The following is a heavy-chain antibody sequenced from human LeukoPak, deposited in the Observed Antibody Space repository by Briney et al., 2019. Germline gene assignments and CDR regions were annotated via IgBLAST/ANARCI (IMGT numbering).Heavy chain of an antibody. CDR2: IKQDGSDK. Sequence: GGSLRLSCAASGFTFGNYWMSWVRQAPRKGLEWVANIKQDGSDKYYVDSVTGRFTISRDNAKNSLYLQMNSLRAEDTAVYYCARWATSFDLWGQGTMVTVSS. V-gene: IGHV3-7*01. D-gene: IGHD6-6*01. CDR3: ARWATSFDL. J-gene: IGHJ4*02. CDR1: GFTFGNYW.